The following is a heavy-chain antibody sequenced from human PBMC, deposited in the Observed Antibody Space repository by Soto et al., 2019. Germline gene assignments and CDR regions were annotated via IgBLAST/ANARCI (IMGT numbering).Heavy chain of an antibody. D-gene: IGHD4-17*01. CDR1: GGPISSGGYY. V-gene: IGHV4-31*03. J-gene: IGHJ4*02. CDR3: ARGPRQEYGGKFFDY. CDR2: IYYSGGT. Sequence: QVQLQESGPGLVKSSQTLSLTCTVSGGPISSGGYYWSWIRQHPGKGLEWIGSIYYSGGTYSNSSLKRRLTMSIDTSKNQISLKMSSVTAADTAVYYCARGPRQEYGGKFFDYWGQGTLVTVSS.